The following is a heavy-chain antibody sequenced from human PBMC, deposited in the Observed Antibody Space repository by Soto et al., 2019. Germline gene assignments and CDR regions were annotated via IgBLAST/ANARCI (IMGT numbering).Heavy chain of an antibody. J-gene: IGHJ4*02. D-gene: IGHD5-12*01. V-gene: IGHV3-23*01. CDR2: VRDGRGST. Sequence: EVQLLQSGGGLVQPGGSLTLSCAASGFTFISYAMSWVRQAPGKGLEWVAGVRDGRGSTYYADSVKGRFTVSRDISKNTLYLQMNSLRAEDTAVYYCAKDLGIGGYSGYDLYFENWGQGTLVTVSS. CDR3: AKDLGIGGYSGYDLYFEN. CDR1: GFTFISYA.